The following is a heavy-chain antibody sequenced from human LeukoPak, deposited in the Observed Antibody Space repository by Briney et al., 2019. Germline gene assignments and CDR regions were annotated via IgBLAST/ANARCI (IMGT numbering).Heavy chain of an antibody. CDR3: ARDYIGGYAPFDP. CDR2: IIPIFGTA. CDR1: GGTFSSYA. Sequence: SVKVSCKASGGTFSSYAISWVPQAPGQGLEWMGGIIPIFGTANYAQKFQGRVTITKDDSTRTAYMELSSLRSEDTAVYYCARDYIGGYAPFDPWGQGTLVTVSS. V-gene: IGHV1-69*05. D-gene: IGHD3-22*01. J-gene: IGHJ5*02.